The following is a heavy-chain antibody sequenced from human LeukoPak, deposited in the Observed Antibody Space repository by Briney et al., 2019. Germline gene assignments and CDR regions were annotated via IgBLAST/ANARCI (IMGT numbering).Heavy chain of an antibody. D-gene: IGHD5-18*01. V-gene: IGHV3-23*01. J-gene: IGHJ4*02. CDR1: GFTFSSFA. Sequence: GGSLRLSCAASGFTFSSFAMSWVRQAPRKGLEWVSSITDGGGSTYYADSVKGRFTISRDNSKSILYLQMNSLGAEDTALYYCARVRRGYSYGYDYWGQGTLVTVSS. CDR2: ITDGGGST. CDR3: ARVRRGYSYGYDY.